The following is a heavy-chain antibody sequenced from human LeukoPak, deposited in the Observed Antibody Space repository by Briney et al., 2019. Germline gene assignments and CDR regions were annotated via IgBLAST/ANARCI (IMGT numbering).Heavy chain of an antibody. Sequence: GGSLRLSCAASGFTFSSYAMSWVRQAPGKGLEWVSAISGSGGSTYYADSVKGRFTISRDNSKNTLYLQMNSLRAEDTAVYYCAKGPAGCSGGSCYDAFDTWGQGTMVTVSS. CDR3: AKGPAGCSGGSCYDAFDT. D-gene: IGHD2-15*01. J-gene: IGHJ3*02. CDR1: GFTFSSYA. V-gene: IGHV3-23*01. CDR2: ISGSGGST.